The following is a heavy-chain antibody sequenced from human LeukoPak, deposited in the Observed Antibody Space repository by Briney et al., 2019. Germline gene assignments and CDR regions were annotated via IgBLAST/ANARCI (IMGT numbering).Heavy chain of an antibody. CDR1: GFTFSSYG. J-gene: IGHJ4*02. V-gene: IGHV3-33*01. D-gene: IGHD2-15*01. CDR3: ALSPSRVVVGSIDY. CDR2: IWYDGSNK. Sequence: GRSLRLSCAASGFTFSSYGMHWVRQAPGKGLEWVAVIWYDGSNKHYADSVKGRFTISRDNSKNTLYLQMNSLRAEDTAVYYCALSPSRVVVGSIDYWGQGTLVTVSS.